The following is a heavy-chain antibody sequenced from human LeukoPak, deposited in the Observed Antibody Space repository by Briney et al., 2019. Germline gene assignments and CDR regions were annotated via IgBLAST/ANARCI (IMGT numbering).Heavy chain of an antibody. CDR2: ISAYNGNT. CDR1: GYTFTSYG. V-gene: IGHV1-18*01. Sequence: VASVKVSCKASGYTFTSYGISWVRQAPGQGLEWMGWISAYNGNTNYAQKLQGRVTMTTDTSTSTAYMELRSLRSDDTAVYYCARVSEVGASDAFDIWGQGTMVTVSS. D-gene: IGHD1-26*01. J-gene: IGHJ3*02. CDR3: ARVSEVGASDAFDI.